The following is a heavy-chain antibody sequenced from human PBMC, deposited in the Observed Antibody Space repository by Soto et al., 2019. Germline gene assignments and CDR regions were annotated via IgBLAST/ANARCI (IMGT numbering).Heavy chain of an antibody. D-gene: IGHD6-13*01. V-gene: IGHV4-34*01. CDR2: INHSGST. Sequence: PSETLSLTCAVYGGSFSGYYWSWIRQPPGKGLEWIGEINHSGSTNYNPPLKSRVTISVDTSKNQFSLKLSSVTAADTAVYYCARVPRTFHSSSWFFDYWGQGTLVTVS. CDR1: GGSFSGYY. J-gene: IGHJ4*02. CDR3: ARVPRTFHSSSWFFDY.